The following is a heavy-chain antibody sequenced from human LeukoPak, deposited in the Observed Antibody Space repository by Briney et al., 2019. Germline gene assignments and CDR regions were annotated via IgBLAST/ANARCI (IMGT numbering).Heavy chain of an antibody. Sequence: ASVKVSCKASGYTFTSYDINWVRQATGQGPEWMGWMNPNSGNTGYAQKFQGRVTMTRNTSISTAYMELSSLRSEDTAVYYCARKAPGFSSGYYIQGRFYYYYYMDVWGKGTTVTVSS. D-gene: IGHD3-3*01. J-gene: IGHJ6*03. CDR1: GYTFTSYD. CDR3: ARKAPGFSSGYYIQGRFYYYYYMDV. V-gene: IGHV1-8*01. CDR2: MNPNSGNT.